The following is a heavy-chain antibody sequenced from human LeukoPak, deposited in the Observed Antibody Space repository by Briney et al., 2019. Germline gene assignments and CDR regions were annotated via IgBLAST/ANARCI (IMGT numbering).Heavy chain of an antibody. D-gene: IGHD1-1*01. J-gene: IGHJ4*02. CDR3: AKNPRLEGWIYFDS. CDR1: GFTFSSYS. CDR2: ISGSGGRI. Sequence: GGSLRLSCAASGFTFSSYSMSWVRQAPGKGLEWVSSISGSGGRIDYADSVKGRFTISRDNSKNTLSLQMNSLTAEDTAVYYCAKNPRLEGWIYFDSWGRGILVTVSS. V-gene: IGHV3-23*01.